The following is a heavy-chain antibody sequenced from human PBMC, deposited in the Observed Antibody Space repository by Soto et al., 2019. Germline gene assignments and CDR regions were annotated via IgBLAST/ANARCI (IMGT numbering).Heavy chain of an antibody. D-gene: IGHD1-26*01. Sequence: ASVKVSCKASGYTFTSYGISWVRQAPGQGLEWMGWISAYNGNTNYAQKLQGRVTMTTDTSTSTAYMELRSLRSDDTAVYYCAREALLSLYYYYGMDVRGKGPTVPVSS. CDR1: GYTFTSYG. CDR3: AREALLSLYYYYGMDV. CDR2: ISAYNGNT. J-gene: IGHJ6*04. V-gene: IGHV1-18*01.